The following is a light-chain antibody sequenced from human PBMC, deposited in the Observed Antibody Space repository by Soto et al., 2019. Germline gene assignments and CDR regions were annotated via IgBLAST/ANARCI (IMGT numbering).Light chain of an antibody. V-gene: IGKV3-20*01. CDR2: GAS. CDR1: QSVSSSY. CDR3: QKYGSSPRT. Sequence: EIVLTQSPGTLSLSPGERATLSCRASQSVSSSYLAWYQQKPGQAPRLLIYGASSRSTGIPDRFSGSGSGTDFTLTISILEPEDCAVYYCQKYGSSPRTFGQGTKLEIK. J-gene: IGKJ2*01.